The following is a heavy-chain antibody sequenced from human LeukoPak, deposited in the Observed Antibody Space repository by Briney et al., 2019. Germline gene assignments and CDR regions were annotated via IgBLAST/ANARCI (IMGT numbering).Heavy chain of an antibody. J-gene: IGHJ4*02. CDR2: IYTSGNT. Sequence: SETLSLTCTVSGDSIGSGSYYWSWIRQPAGKGLEWIGRIYTSGNTYYNPSLKSRVTISVDTSKNQFSLKLSSVTAADTAMYYCAREVGGSYYGPTDHWGQGTLVTVST. D-gene: IGHD3-10*01. V-gene: IGHV4-61*02. CDR3: AREVGGSYYGPTDH. CDR1: GDSIGSGSYY.